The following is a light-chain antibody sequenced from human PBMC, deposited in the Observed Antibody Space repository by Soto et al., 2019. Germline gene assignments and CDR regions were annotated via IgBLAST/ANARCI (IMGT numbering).Light chain of an antibody. CDR1: QRISDR. CDR2: DAS. V-gene: IGKV1-5*01. Sequence: DIQMTQSPSTLSASVGDRVTITCRASQRISDRLAGYRQKPGKAPKLLLYDASTLDRGVPSRFSGRGSGTEFTLTISSLQPDDVATYCCLHHKTYPLSFGGGTKV. CDR3: LHHKTYPLS. J-gene: IGKJ4*01.